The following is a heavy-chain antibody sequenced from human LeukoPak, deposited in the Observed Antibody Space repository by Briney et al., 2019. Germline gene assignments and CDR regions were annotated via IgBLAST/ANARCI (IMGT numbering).Heavy chain of an antibody. D-gene: IGHD5-18*01. CDR3: ARVTAMVTNWFDP. Sequence: ASVKVSCKASGYTFTSYDINWVRQATGQGLEWMGWMNPNSGNTGYAQKFQGRVTMTRNTSISTAYMELSSLRSEDTAVYYCARVTAMVTNWFDPWGQGTLVTVSS. CDR1: GYTFTSYD. V-gene: IGHV1-8*01. J-gene: IGHJ5*02. CDR2: MNPNSGNT.